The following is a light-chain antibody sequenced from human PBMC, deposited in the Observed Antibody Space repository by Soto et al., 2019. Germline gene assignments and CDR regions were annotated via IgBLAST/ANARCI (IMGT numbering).Light chain of an antibody. CDR3: HSHNNWSWR. Sequence: ETVIKMSPVALSVSKRDTATLSCRASQRVSSQLAWYRQKPGQAPRLLVYAASTRAAGIPVRFSGSGSETEFTLPNISRQSEALTLYYCHSHNNWSWRFGQW. J-gene: IGKJ2*04. CDR1: QRVSSQ. CDR2: AAS. V-gene: IGKV3-15*01.